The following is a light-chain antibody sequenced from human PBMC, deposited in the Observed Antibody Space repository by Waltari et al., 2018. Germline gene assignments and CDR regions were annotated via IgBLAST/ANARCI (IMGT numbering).Light chain of an antibody. Sequence: VVMTQSPLSLPVTLGQPASISCRSSESLLFSDGNTYLNWFHQRPGQSPRRLIYKVSNRDSGVPDRFSGSGSDTVFILKISRVEAEDVGVYYCMQGTHWPVYTFGQGTRLEIK. CDR2: KVS. CDR3: MQGTHWPVYT. J-gene: IGKJ2*01. CDR1: ESLLFSDGNTY. V-gene: IGKV2-30*01.